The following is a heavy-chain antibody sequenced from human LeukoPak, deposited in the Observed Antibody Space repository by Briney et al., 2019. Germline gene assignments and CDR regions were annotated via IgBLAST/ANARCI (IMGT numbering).Heavy chain of an antibody. J-gene: IGHJ4*02. V-gene: IGHV1-18*01. CDR3: AREGLGELTLDY. CDR2: ISTYNGDT. Sequence: GASVKVSCKASGYTFTSYGISWVRQAPGQGLEWMGRISTYNGDTNYAQKLQGRVTMTTDTSTNTAYMELRSLRSDDTAVYYCAREGLGELTLDYWGQGTLVTVSS. CDR1: GYTFTSYG. D-gene: IGHD3-16*01.